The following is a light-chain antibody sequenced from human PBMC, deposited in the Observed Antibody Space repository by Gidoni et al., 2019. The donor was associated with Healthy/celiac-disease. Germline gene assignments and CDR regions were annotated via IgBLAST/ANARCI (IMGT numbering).Light chain of an antibody. Sequence: IVSTPSPATLFSSPREIATLSCRAMRVVSSYLAWYQQKPGQAPRLLIYDASNRATGIPARFSGSGSGTDFTLTISSLEPEDFAVYYCQQRSNWLTWTFGQGTKVEIK. V-gene: IGKV3-11*01. CDR2: DAS. CDR3: QQRSNWLTWT. J-gene: IGKJ1*01. CDR1: RVVSSY.